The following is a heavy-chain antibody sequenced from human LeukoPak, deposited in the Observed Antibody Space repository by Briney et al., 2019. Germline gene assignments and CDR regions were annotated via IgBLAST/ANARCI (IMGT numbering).Heavy chain of an antibody. CDR1: EFTFRKYA. CDR3: ATDYTPYVGASAD. Sequence: GGSLRLSCAASEFTFRKYAMSWVRQTPGKGLEWVSTITESGDNTHYTESVKGRFTFSRDNSRNTMYLQMNSLRAEDTATYYCATDYTPYVGASADWGQGTLVTVSS. V-gene: IGHV3-23*01. J-gene: IGHJ4*02. D-gene: IGHD1-26*01. CDR2: ITESGDNT.